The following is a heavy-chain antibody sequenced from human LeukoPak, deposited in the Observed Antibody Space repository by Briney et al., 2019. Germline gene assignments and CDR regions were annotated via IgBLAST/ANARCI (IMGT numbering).Heavy chain of an antibody. J-gene: IGHJ4*02. CDR2: IYYSGST. CDR1: GDSISSGGYY. CDR3: ARGKNYDRIDY. V-gene: IGHV4-31*03. D-gene: IGHD3-22*01. Sequence: SQTLSLTCTVSGDSISSGGYYWSWIRQHPGKGLEWIGYIYYSGSTFYNPSLKSRVTISVDTSKNQFSLRLSSVTAADTAVYYCARGKNYDRIDYWGQGTLVTVSS.